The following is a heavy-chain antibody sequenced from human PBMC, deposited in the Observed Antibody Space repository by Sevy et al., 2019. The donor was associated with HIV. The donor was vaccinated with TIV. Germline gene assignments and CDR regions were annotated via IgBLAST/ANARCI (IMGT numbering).Heavy chain of an antibody. V-gene: IGHV3-74*01. CDR2: IDTDGSDT. Sequence: GGSLRLSCAASGFTVSSNYMSWVRQAPGKGLEWVSRIDTDGSDTSYADSVKGRFTISRDNAKNTLYLQMNSLRAEDTAVYYCVRDRPGPKHYMDVWGKGTTVTVSS. CDR3: VRDRPGPKHYMDV. CDR1: GFTVSSNY. J-gene: IGHJ6*03.